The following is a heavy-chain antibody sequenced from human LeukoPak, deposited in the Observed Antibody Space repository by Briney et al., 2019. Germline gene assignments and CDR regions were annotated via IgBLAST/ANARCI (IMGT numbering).Heavy chain of an antibody. J-gene: IGHJ3*02. CDR3: ARAQGENLITMIVPSAFDI. V-gene: IGHV1-69*01. D-gene: IGHD3-22*01. CDR1: GGTFSSYA. Sequence: SVTVSCTASGGTFSSYAISWVRQAPGQGLEWMGGIIPIFGTANYAQKFQGRVTITADESTSTAYMELSSLRSEDTAVYYCARAQGENLITMIVPSAFDIWGQGTMVTVSS. CDR2: IIPIFGTA.